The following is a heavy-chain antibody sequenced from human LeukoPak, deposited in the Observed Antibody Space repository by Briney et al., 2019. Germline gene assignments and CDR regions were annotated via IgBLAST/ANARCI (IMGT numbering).Heavy chain of an antibody. D-gene: IGHD5-18*01. CDR2: ISGSGGSS. CDR1: GFTFSSYG. J-gene: IGHJ4*02. Sequence: GGSLRLSCAASGFTFSSYGMSWVRQAPGKGLEWVSAISGSGGSSYYADYVKGRFTISRDNAKNSLYLQMNSLRAEDTAVYYCARDSTWIQLWKFDYWGQGTLVTVSS. V-gene: IGHV3-23*01. CDR3: ARDSTWIQLWKFDY.